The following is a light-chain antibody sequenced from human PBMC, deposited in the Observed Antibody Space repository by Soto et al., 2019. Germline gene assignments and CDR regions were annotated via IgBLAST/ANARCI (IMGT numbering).Light chain of an antibody. CDR3: CSYAGSYTFGV. CDR2: DVS. V-gene: IGLV2-11*01. J-gene: IGLJ2*01. Sequence: QSVLTQPRSVSGSPGQSVTISCTGTSSDVGGYNYVSWYQQHPGKAPKLMIYDVSKRPSGVPDRFSGSKSGNTASLTISGLQAEDGADFYCCSYAGSYTFGVFGGGTQLTVL. CDR1: SSDVGGYNY.